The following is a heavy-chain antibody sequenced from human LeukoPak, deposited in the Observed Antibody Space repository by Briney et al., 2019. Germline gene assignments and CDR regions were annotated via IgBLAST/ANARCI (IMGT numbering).Heavy chain of an antibody. Sequence: PSETLSLTCTVSGYSISSGYYWGWIRQPPGKGLEWIGSIYHSGTTYYNPSLKSRGTISVDTSKNQFSLKLSSVTAADTAVCYCARVIAAANWFDPWGQGTLVTVSS. CDR3: ARVIAAANWFDP. CDR2: IYHSGTT. D-gene: IGHD6-13*01. V-gene: IGHV4-38-2*02. CDR1: GYSISSGYY. J-gene: IGHJ5*02.